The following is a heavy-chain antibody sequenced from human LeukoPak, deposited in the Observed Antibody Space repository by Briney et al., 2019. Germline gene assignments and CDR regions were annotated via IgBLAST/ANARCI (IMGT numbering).Heavy chain of an antibody. CDR2: MNPNSGNT. Sequence: ASVKVSCKASRYTFTSYDINWMRQATGQGLEWMGWMNPNSGNTGYAHKFHGRITMTRNTSISTAYMELTSLRSENTAFYYSARKNYGSNRWFDPWGQGTLVTVSS. D-gene: IGHD3-10*01. CDR1: RYTFTSYD. J-gene: IGHJ5*02. V-gene: IGHV1-8*01. CDR3: ARKNYGSNRWFDP.